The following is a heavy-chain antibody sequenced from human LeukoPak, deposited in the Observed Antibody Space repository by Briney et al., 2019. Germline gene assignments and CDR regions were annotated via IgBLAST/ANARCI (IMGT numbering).Heavy chain of an antibody. CDR2: ISSSSSYI. Sequence: GGSLRLSCAASGFTFSSYSMNWVRQAPGKGLEWVSSISSSSSYIYYADSVKGRFTISRDNAKNSLYLQMNSLRAEDTAVYYCSRDGTNGGLHIRFGRRNIWGQGTMVIVSS. J-gene: IGHJ3*02. D-gene: IGHD7-27*01. V-gene: IGHV3-21*03. CDR3: SRDGTNGGLHIRFGRRNI. CDR1: GFTFSSYS.